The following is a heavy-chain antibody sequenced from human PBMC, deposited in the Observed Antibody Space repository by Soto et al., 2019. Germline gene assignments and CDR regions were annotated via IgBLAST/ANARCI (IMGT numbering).Heavy chain of an antibody. CDR1: GFTVSSNY. J-gene: IGHJ5*02. CDR3: ARGPYCGGDCNPPYNWFVP. Sequence: HPGGSLRLSCAASGFTVSSNYMSWVRQAPGKGLEWVSVIYSGGSTYYADSVKGRCTSSRDNSKNTLYLQRNSLRAEDTAVYYCARGPYCGGDCNPPYNWFVPWGQGTLVTLPS. D-gene: IGHD2-21*02. CDR2: IYSGGST. V-gene: IGHV3-66*01.